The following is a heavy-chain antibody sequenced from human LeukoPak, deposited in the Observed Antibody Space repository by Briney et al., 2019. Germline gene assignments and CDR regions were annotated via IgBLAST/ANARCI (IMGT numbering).Heavy chain of an antibody. CDR3: ARDLVLVEYQLLYGHVGRFDP. D-gene: IGHD2-2*02. CDR2: INPSGGST. Sequence: ASVTVSCKASGYTFTSYYMHWVRQAPGQGLEWMGIINPSGGSTSYAQKFQGRVTMTRDTSTSTVYMELSSLRSEDTAVYYCARDLVLVEYQLLYGHVGRFDPWGQGTLVTVSS. V-gene: IGHV1-46*01. J-gene: IGHJ5*02. CDR1: GYTFTSYY.